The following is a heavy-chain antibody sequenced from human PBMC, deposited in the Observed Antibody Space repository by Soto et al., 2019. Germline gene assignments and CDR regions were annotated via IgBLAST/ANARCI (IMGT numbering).Heavy chain of an antibody. CDR3: ARDREGGWLVIAHDFDY. V-gene: IGHV3-30-3*01. Sequence: QVQLVESGGGVVQPGRSLRLSCAASGFTVSSYAMHGVRQAPGKGLEWVAVISYDGSNKYYADSVKGRFTISRDNSKNTLYLQMNSLRAEDTAVYYCARDREGGWLVIAHDFDYWGQGTLVTVSS. CDR2: ISYDGSNK. CDR1: GFTVSSYA. D-gene: IGHD6-19*01. J-gene: IGHJ4*02.